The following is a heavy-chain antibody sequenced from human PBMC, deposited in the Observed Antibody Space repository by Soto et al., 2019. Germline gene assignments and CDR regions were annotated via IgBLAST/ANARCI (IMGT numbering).Heavy chain of an antibody. Sequence: QVQLVESGGGVVQPGRSLRLSCAASGFTFSSYAMHWVRQAAGKGLEWVAVISYDGSNKYYADSVKGRFTISRDNSKNTLYLQMNSLRAEDTAVYYCARLGVQWLAQYYLDYWGQGTLVTVSS. CDR1: GFTFSSYA. CDR2: ISYDGSNK. J-gene: IGHJ4*02. V-gene: IGHV3-30-3*01. D-gene: IGHD6-19*01. CDR3: ARLGVQWLAQYYLDY.